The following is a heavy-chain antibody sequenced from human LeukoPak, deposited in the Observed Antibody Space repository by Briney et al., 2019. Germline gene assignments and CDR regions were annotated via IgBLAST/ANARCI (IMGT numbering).Heavy chain of an antibody. CDR2: INPNSGGT. V-gene: IGHV1-2*02. CDR3: AGAYEIGEDSIAAAGDY. CDR1: GYTFTGYY. J-gene: IGHJ4*02. D-gene: IGHD6-13*01. Sequence: ASVKVSCKASGYTFTGYYMHWVRQAPGQGLEWMGWINPNSGGTNYAQKFQGRVTMTRDTSISTAYMELSRLRSDDTAVYYCAGAYEIGEDSIAAAGDYWGQGTLVTVSS.